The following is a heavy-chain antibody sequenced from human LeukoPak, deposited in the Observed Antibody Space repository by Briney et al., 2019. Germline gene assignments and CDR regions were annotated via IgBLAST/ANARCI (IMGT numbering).Heavy chain of an antibody. V-gene: IGHV4-34*01. CDR2: IKHSGSI. Sequence: SETLSLTCAVYGVSFSGYYWSWVRQPPGKGLEWIGVIKHSGSINYNPSLKSRVSISVDTSKSKFPLNLNSVTAADTAVYYCARGRWDPRFDYWGQGTLVTVSS. CDR3: ARGRWDPRFDY. D-gene: IGHD1-26*01. CDR1: GVSFSGYY. J-gene: IGHJ4*02.